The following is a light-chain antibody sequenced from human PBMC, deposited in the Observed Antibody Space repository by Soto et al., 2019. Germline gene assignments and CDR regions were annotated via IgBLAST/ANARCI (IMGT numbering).Light chain of an antibody. V-gene: IGKV1-39*01. CDR3: QQSYSTVSWT. CDR1: QSISTY. J-gene: IGKJ1*01. Sequence: DIQMTQSPSSLSASVGDRVTITCRASQSISTYLNWYQQKPGKAPKLLIYAASSLQSGVPSRFSGSGSGTDFTLTISSLQPEDFATYYCQQSYSTVSWTFGQGTKVDI. CDR2: AAS.